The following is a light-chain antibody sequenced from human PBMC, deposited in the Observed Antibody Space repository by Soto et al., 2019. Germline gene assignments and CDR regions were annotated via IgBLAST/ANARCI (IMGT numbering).Light chain of an antibody. CDR2: RAS. Sequence: QSVLTQPPSASGTPGQRVTISCSGSSSNIGSNYVYWYQQVPGTAPRLLMYRASQRPSGVPARCSGSKSGTSASLAISGLRSEEEADYYCAAWDDTLKGLVFGGGTKLTVL. V-gene: IGLV1-47*01. CDR1: SSNIGSNY. J-gene: IGLJ2*01. CDR3: AAWDDTLKGLV.